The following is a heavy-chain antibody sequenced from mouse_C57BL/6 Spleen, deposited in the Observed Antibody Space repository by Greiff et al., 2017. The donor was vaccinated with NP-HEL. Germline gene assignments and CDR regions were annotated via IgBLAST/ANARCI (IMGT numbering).Heavy chain of an antibody. CDR1: GFTFSDYG. V-gene: IGHV5-17*01. CDR2: ISSGSSTI. Sequence: EVKLVESGGGLVKPGGSLKLSCAASGFTFSDYGMHWVRQAPEKGLEWVAYISSGSSTIYYADTVKGRFTISRDNAKNTLFLQMTILRSEDTAMYYCARPEIYYDYPCAYWGQGTLVTVSA. D-gene: IGHD2-4*01. J-gene: IGHJ3*01. CDR3: ARPEIYYDYPCAY.